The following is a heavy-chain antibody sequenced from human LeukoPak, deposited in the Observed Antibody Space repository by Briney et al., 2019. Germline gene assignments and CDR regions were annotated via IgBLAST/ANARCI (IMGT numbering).Heavy chain of an antibody. J-gene: IGHJ5*02. V-gene: IGHV4-34*01. Sequence: PSETLSLTCAVYGGSFSGYYWSWIRQPPGKGLEWIGEINHSGSTKYNPSLKSRVTISVDTSKNQFSLKLSSVTAADTAVYYCARGHSSSAQGLFDPWGQGTLVTVSS. CDR2: INHSGST. D-gene: IGHD6-13*01. CDR3: ARGHSSSAQGLFDP. CDR1: GGSFSGYY.